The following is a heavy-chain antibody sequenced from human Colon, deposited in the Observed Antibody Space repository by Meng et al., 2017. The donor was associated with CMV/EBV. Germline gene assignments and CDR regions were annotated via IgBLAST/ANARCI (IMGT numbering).Heavy chain of an antibody. J-gene: IGHJ4*02. CDR1: ALTFTNSA. CDR3: AKQAAISFPMTL. Sequence: GGSLRLSCAASALTFTNSAMSWVRQAPGKGLEWVSSISPNGDRTYYADSVKGRVTISRDNSKNTLYLQMNSLRPEDTAVYYCAKQAAISFPMTLWGQGTLVTSPQ. V-gene: IGHV3-23*01. CDR2: ISPNGDRT. D-gene: IGHD5-12*01.